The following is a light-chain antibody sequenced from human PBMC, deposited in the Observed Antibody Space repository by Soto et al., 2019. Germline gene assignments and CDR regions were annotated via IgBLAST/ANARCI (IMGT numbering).Light chain of an antibody. J-gene: IGKJ5*01. CDR1: QSINSY. CDR2: AAS. CDR3: QQSFSTPLIT. V-gene: IGKV1-39*01. Sequence: DIQMTQSPSSLSASIGDGATITCRASQSINSYLNWYQQKPGKAPKLLIYAASNLQSGVPSRFSGSGSGKDFTTIISSLQPEDFATYYCQQSFSTPLITFGQGTRLEIK.